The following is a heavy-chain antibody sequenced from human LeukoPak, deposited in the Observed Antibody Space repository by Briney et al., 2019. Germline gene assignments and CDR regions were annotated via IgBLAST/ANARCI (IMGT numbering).Heavy chain of an antibody. D-gene: IGHD4-17*01. V-gene: IGHV4-34*01. CDR1: GGSFSGYY. CDR3: ASYGDRFDY. CDR2: INHSRST. Sequence: SETLSLTCAVYGGSFSGYYWSWIRQPPGKGLQWIGEINHSRSTNYNPSLKSRVTISLDTSKNQFSLKLSSVTAADTAVYYCASYGDRFDYWGQGTLVTVSS. J-gene: IGHJ4*02.